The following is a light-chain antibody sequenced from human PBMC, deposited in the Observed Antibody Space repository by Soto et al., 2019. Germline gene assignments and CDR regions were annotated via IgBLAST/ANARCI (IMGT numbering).Light chain of an antibody. J-gene: IGKJ1*01. Sequence: DIQMTQSPSTLSASVGGRVTITCRASQSISSWLAWYQQKPGKAPKLLIYKASSLESGVPSRFSGSGSGTEFTLTISSLQPDDFATYYCQQYNSYSWTFGQGTKVESK. V-gene: IGKV1-5*03. CDR2: KAS. CDR1: QSISSW. CDR3: QQYNSYSWT.